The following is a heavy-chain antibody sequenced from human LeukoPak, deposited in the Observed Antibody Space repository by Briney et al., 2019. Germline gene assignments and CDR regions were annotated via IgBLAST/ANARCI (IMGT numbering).Heavy chain of an antibody. CDR2: IGRKANNYAT. Sequence: GGSLRLSCAASGFIFSGSSIQWVRQASGKGVEWVGRIGRKANNYATTHAASGRGSFTISRDHPKNTAYLQMNSLKTEDTAVYYCARFYGSGTFDYWGQGTLVTVSS. D-gene: IGHD3-10*01. V-gene: IGHV3-73*01. J-gene: IGHJ4*02. CDR3: ARFYGSGTFDY. CDR1: GFIFSGSS.